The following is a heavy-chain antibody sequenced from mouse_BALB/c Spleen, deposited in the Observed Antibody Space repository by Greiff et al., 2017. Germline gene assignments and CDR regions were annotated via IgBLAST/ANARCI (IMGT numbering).Heavy chain of an antibody. D-gene: IGHD2-12*01. V-gene: IGHV1-54*01. CDR1: GYAFTNYL. CDR3: ARGNYLLKFDY. Sequence: QVQLKQSGAELVRPGTSVKVSCKASGYAFTNYLIEWVKQRPGQGLEWIGVINPGSGGTNYNEKFKGKATLTADKSSSTAYMQLSSLTSDDSAVYFCARGNYLLKFDYWGQGTTLTVSS. CDR2: INPGSGGT. J-gene: IGHJ2*01.